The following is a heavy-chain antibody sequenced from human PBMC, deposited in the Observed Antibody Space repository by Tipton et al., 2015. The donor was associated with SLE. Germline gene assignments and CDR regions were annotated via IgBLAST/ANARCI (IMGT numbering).Heavy chain of an antibody. CDR3: AGDLVAGPYSCYGLDV. CDR1: GGSISSHY. D-gene: IGHD6-19*01. J-gene: IGHJ6*02. V-gene: IGHV4-59*11. Sequence: TLSLTCIVSGGSISSHYWTWIRQPPWKGLAWIGYISYSGSTKYKPSLKSRVTISVDTSKKQFLLMLSSVTAADTAVYYCAGDLVAGPYSCYGLDVWGQGTTVTVSS. CDR2: ISYSGST.